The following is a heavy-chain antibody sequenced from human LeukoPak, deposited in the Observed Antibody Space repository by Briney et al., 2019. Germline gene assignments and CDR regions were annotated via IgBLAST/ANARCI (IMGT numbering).Heavy chain of an antibody. D-gene: IGHD3-10*01. CDR1: GYTFTGYY. V-gene: IGHV1-2*02. Sequence: GASVKVSCKASGYTFTGYYMHWVRQAPGQGLEWMGWINPNSGGTNYAQKFQGRVTMTRDTSISTAYMELSRLRSDDTAVYYCARDLGYYGSGSYYNNWFDPWGQGTLVTVSS. CDR2: INPNSGGT. CDR3: ARDLGYYGSGSYYNNWFDP. J-gene: IGHJ5*02.